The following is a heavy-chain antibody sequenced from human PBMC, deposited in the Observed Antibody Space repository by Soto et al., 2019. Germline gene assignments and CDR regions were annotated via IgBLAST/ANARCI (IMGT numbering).Heavy chain of an antibody. CDR1: GFTFSSYG. V-gene: IGHV3-30*18. J-gene: IGHJ4*02. CDR2: ISYDGSNK. Sequence: GGSLRLSCAASGFTFSSYGMHWVRQAPGKGLEWVAVISYDGSNKYYADSVKGRFTISRDNSKNTLYLQMNSLRAEDTAVYYCAKDRGYYDFWSSLDYWGQGTLVTVSS. D-gene: IGHD3-3*01. CDR3: AKDRGYYDFWSSLDY.